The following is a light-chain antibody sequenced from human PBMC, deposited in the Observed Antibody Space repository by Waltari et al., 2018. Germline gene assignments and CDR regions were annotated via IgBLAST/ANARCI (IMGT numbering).Light chain of an antibody. CDR1: SGHSSNI. CDR3: ETGGHGTWV. CDR2: GNSDGSH. Sequence: QLVLTQSPSASASLGSPVKLTCTLSSGHSSNIIAWLQQQPGKGPRYLMKGNSDGSHRKGDDIPDRFSGSSSGAERYLTIASRQAEDEADYYCETGGHGTWVFGGGTKLTVL. J-gene: IGLJ3*02. V-gene: IGLV4-69*01.